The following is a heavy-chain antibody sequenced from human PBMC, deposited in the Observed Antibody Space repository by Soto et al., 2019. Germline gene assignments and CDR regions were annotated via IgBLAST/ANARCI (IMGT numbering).Heavy chain of an antibody. CDR1: GDSISSSDYY. Sequence: QLQESGPGLVKPSETLSLTCSVSGDSISSSDYYWGWIRQSPGAGLEWIGSAYYSGSTYYNPSLRGRVTISVDTSKSYFSVKLRSVTASYTAVYYCARHCTGSSCYGLFFWGQGALVTVSS. D-gene: IGHD3-10*01. CDR2: AYYSGST. J-gene: IGHJ4*02. CDR3: ARHCTGSSCYGLFF. V-gene: IGHV4-39*01.